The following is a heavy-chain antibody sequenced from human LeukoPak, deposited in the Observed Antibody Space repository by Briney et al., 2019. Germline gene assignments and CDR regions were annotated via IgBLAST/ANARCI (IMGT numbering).Heavy chain of an antibody. Sequence: ASVKVSCKTTGYSFVRYSITWVRQAPGQGLEWMGWISAYNGNTNYAQRVQGRVTMTTDTSTSTAYMELRSPRSDDTAVYYCARGPMIQSPFDYWGQGTLVTVSS. CDR1: GYSFVRYS. CDR3: ARGPMIQSPFDY. J-gene: IGHJ4*02. CDR2: ISAYNGNT. V-gene: IGHV1-18*01. D-gene: IGHD3-16*01.